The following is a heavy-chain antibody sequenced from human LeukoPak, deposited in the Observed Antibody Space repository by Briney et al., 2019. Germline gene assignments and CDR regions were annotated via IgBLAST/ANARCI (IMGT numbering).Heavy chain of an antibody. V-gene: IGHV1-69-2*01. CDR3: ATDNPPPEMATSAFDI. J-gene: IGHJ3*02. Sequence: ASVKVSCKASGYTFTDYYMHWVQQAPGNGLEWMGLVDPEDGETIYAEKFQGRVTITADTSTDTAYMELSSLRSEDTAVYYCATDNPPPEMATSAFDIWGQGTMVTVSS. D-gene: IGHD5-24*01. CDR2: VDPEDGET. CDR1: GYTFTDYY.